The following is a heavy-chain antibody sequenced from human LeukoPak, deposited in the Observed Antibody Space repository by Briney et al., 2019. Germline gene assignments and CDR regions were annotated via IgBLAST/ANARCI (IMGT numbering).Heavy chain of an antibody. CDR1: GFTFSSYA. Sequence: PGRSLRLSCAASGFTFSSYAMHWVRQAPGKGLEWVAVISYDGSNKYYADSVKGRFTISRDNSKNKLYLQMNSLRAEDTAVYYCARVRRSTAMVISDGAFDIWGQGTMVTVSS. D-gene: IGHD5-18*01. CDR2: ISYDGSNK. V-gene: IGHV3-30-3*01. CDR3: ARVRRSTAMVISDGAFDI. J-gene: IGHJ3*02.